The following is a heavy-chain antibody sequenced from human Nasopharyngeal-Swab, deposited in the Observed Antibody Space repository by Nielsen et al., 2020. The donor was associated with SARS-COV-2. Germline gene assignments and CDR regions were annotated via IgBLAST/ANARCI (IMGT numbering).Heavy chain of an antibody. J-gene: IGHJ6*03. V-gene: IGHV3-23*01. CDR1: RFTFSSYA. CDR3: AKGGYGSGSYYPHMDV. CDR2: ISGSGGST. Sequence: GGSLRLSCAASRFTFSSYAMRWVRPAPGKGLEWVSAISGSGGSTYYADSVKGRFTISRDNSKNALYLQMNSLRAEDTAVYFCAKGGYGSGSYYPHMDVWGKGTTVTVSS. D-gene: IGHD3-10*01.